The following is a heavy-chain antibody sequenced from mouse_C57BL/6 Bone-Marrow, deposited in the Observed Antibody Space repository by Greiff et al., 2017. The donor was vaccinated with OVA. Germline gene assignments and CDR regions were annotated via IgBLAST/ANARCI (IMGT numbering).Heavy chain of an antibody. CDR1: GYTFTSYG. CDR2: IYPRSGNT. J-gene: IGHJ1*03. V-gene: IGHV1-81*01. D-gene: IGHD1-1*01. Sequence: VQLVESGAELARPGASVKLSCKASGYTFTSYGISWVKQRTGQGLEWIGEIYPRSGNTYYNEKFKGKATLTADKSSSTAYMELRSLTSEDSAVYCGARDPSYSGSSFWYFDVWGTGTTVTVSS. CDR3: ARDPSYSGSSFWYFDV.